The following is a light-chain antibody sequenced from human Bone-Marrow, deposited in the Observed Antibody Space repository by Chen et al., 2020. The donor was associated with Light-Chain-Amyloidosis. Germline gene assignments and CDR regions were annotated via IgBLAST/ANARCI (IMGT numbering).Light chain of an antibody. CDR3: LQALQAPLT. J-gene: IGKJ4*01. Sequence: DIVVTQSPVYLPVSPGEPASISCSSSQSLLHSNGYNYLEWYLQKPGQSPQLLIFLGSNRASGVPDRVNGSGSGTDFTLKITTGEAEDVGVYYCLQALQAPLTFGGGTKVDIK. CDR1: QSLLHSNGYNY. V-gene: IGKV2-28*01. CDR2: LGS.